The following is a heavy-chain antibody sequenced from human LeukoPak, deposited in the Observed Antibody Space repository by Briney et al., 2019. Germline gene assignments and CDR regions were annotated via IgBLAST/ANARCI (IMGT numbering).Heavy chain of an antibody. Sequence: PSQTLSLTCTVSGGSISSGGYYWSWIRQHPGKGLEWIGYIYYSGSTYYNPPLKSRVTISVDTSKNQFSLKLSSVTAADTAVYYCAGGLGYCSSTSCYTRSGGWFDPWGQGTLVTVSS. CDR1: GGSISSGGYY. D-gene: IGHD2-2*02. V-gene: IGHV4-31*03. CDR2: IYYSGST. CDR3: AGGLGYCSSTSCYTRSGGWFDP. J-gene: IGHJ5*02.